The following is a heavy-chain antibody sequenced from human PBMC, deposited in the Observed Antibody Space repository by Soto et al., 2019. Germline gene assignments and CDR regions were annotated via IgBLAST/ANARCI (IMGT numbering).Heavy chain of an antibody. J-gene: IGHJ4*02. CDR2: IYYSGST. CDR1: GGSISRSSYY. V-gene: IGHV4-39*01. D-gene: IGHD3-22*01. CDR3: ARMGDYYDSSGYFIDN. Sequence: QLQLQESGPGLVKPSETLSLTCTVSGGSISRSSYYWGWIRQPPGKGLEWIGSIYYSGSTYYNPSLKSRVTISVDTSKNQFSLKLSSVTAADTAVYYCARMGDYYDSSGYFIDNWGQGTLVTVSS.